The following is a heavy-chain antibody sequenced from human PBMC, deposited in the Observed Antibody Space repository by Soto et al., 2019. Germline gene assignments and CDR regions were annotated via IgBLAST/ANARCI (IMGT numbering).Heavy chain of an antibody. J-gene: IGHJ4*02. CDR1: CVSITSSSHF. D-gene: IGHD3-22*01. CDR3: ARLYTYGYYHFDH. Sequence: SETLSLTCSASCVSITSSSHFWGWVRQPPGKGLEWIGTIYFTGNTYYTPSLKSRLTMSIDTSKNEFSLKLTSLTPADTAVYFCARLYTYGYYHFDHWGQGTLVTVSS. CDR2: IYFTGNT. V-gene: IGHV4-39*07.